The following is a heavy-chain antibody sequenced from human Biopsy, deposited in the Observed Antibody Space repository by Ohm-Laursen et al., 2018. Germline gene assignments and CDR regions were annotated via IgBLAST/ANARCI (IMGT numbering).Heavy chain of an antibody. V-gene: IGHV4-34*01. Sequence: SDTLSLTCPVYGESFNGYYWSWIRQTPGKGLEWIGEINHSGRTNYNPSLKSRVTISVDTSKNQFSLKVRSVTAADTAVYYCVRGVDYYNPYRYYALDVWGQGTAVTVSS. CDR3: VRGVDYYNPYRYYALDV. D-gene: IGHD3-10*01. J-gene: IGHJ6*02. CDR2: INHSGRT. CDR1: GESFNGYY.